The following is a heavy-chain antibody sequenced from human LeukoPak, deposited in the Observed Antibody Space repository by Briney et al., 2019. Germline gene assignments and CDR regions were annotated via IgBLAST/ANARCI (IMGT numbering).Heavy chain of an antibody. Sequence: GGSLRLSCAASGFTFSNYDMHWVRQAPGKGLEWVAVISYDGTNKYYADSVKGRFTISRDNSKNTLHLQMNSLRAEDTAVYYCAKDGILSGLGSGSYVRYGMDVWGQGTTVTVSS. D-gene: IGHD3-10*01. J-gene: IGHJ6*02. CDR2: ISYDGTNK. V-gene: IGHV3-30*18. CDR1: GFTFSNYD. CDR3: AKDGILSGLGSGSYVRYGMDV.